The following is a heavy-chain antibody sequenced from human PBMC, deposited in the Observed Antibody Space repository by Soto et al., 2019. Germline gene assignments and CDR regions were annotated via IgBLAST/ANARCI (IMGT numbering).Heavy chain of an antibody. CDR1: GFTFSTYA. J-gene: IGHJ4*02. CDR3: ARSIVVVTALDY. V-gene: IGHV3-33*01. D-gene: IGHD2-21*02. CDR2: IWYDGSNK. Sequence: GGSLRLSCAASGFTFSTYAMHWVRQAPGKGLEWVAVIWYDGSNKFYADSVKGRFTISRDNSKNTLYLQMNSLRAEDTAVYYCARSIVVVTALDYWGQGTLVTVSS.